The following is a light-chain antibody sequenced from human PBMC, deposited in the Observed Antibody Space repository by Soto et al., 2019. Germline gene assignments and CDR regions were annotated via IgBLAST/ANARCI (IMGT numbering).Light chain of an antibody. J-gene: IGKJ2*01. CDR3: QQYNNWCPLYT. Sequence: EIGMTQSPATLSVSPGERATLSCRASQSVSSNLAWYQQKPGQAPRLLIYGASTRATGIPARFSGSGSGTEFTLTISSLQSEDFAVYYCQQYNNWCPLYTFGQETKLEIK. CDR2: GAS. V-gene: IGKV3-15*01. CDR1: QSVSSN.